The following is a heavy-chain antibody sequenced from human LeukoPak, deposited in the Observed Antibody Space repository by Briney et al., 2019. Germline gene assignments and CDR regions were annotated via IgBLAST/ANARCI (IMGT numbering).Heavy chain of an antibody. CDR1: GFTFSSYA. Sequence: GGSLRLSCAASGFTFSSYAMSWVRQAPGKGLQWVASINPDGNKKYSADSVKGRFTISRDNAENSLYLQMNSLRVEDTAFYYCARDLAYSRLDYWGQGMLVTVSS. CDR2: INPDGNKK. V-gene: IGHV3-7*01. J-gene: IGHJ4*02. CDR3: ARDLAYSRLDY. D-gene: IGHD5-18*01.